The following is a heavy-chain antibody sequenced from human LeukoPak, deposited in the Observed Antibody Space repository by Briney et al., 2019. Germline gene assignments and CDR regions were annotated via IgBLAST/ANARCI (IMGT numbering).Heavy chain of an antibody. CDR2: IYYSGST. V-gene: IGHV4-39*07. D-gene: IGHD3-3*01. CDR1: GDSISSNNYY. Sequence: PSETLSLTCTVSGDSISSNNYYWGWIRQPPGKGLEWIGSIYYSGSTNYNPSLKSRVTISVDTSKNQFSLKLSSVTAADTAVYYCARESYYDFWSGYSGAFDIWGQGTMVTVSS. CDR3: ARESYYDFWSGYSGAFDI. J-gene: IGHJ3*02.